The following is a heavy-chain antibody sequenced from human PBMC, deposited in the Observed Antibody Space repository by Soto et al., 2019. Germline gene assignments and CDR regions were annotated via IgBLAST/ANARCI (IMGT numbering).Heavy chain of an antibody. CDR3: TRDLSGYSGYDTTYYYGMDV. J-gene: IGHJ6*02. V-gene: IGHV3-49*03. CDR1: GFTFGDYA. D-gene: IGHD5-12*01. CDR2: IRSKAYGGTT. Sequence: GGSLRLSCTASGFTFGDYAMSWFRQAPGKGLEWVGFIRSKAYGGTTEYAASVKGRFTISRDDSKSIAYLQMNSLKTEDTAVYYCTRDLSGYSGYDTTYYYGMDVWGQGTTVTVS.